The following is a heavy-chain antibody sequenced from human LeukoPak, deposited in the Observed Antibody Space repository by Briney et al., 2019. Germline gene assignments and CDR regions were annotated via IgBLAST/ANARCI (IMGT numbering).Heavy chain of an antibody. CDR2: ISYDGSSK. J-gene: IGHJ3*01. D-gene: IGHD4-17*01. CDR3: ARSNDYGDYYDAFDV. V-gene: IGHV3-30*04. CDR1: QFTFSNYA. Sequence: GGSLRLSCAASQFTFSNYAIHWVRQAPAKGLEWVAVISYDGSSKCYADSVRGRFTISRDRSNNTLYLQMNSLRPEDTVVYYCARSNDYGDYYDAFDVWGQGTMVTVSS.